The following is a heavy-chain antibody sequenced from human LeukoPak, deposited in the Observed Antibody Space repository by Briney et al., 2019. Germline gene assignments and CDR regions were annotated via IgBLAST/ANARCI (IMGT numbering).Heavy chain of an antibody. CDR2: ISSSGEFT. CDR3: SKDRPNYYHSSGSYYKRSGDY. V-gene: IGHV3-23*01. J-gene: IGHJ4*02. D-gene: IGHD3-22*01. Sequence: GGSLRLSCAASGFTFNTFAMSWVRQAPGRGLEWVSPISSSGEFTYYVDSLKGRFTISRDNSENTLYLQMSRLTADDTAVYYCSKDRPNYYHSSGSYYKRSGDYWGQGTLVTVSS. CDR1: GFTFNTFA.